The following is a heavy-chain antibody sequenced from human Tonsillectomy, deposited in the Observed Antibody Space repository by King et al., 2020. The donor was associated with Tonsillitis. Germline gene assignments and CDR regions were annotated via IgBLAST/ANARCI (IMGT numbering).Heavy chain of an antibody. CDR2: ISYDGSNK. CDR3: ARDPHNYDSRDYGMED. CDR1: GFTFSSYD. V-gene: IGHV3-33*05. D-gene: IGHD3-22*01. Sequence: QLVQSGGGVVQPGRSLRLSCAASGFTFSSYDMHWVRQAPGKGLEWVAIISYDGSNKYYADSVKGRFTISRDNSKNTLYLQMNSLRAEDTAVYYCARDPHNYDSRDYGMEDWGQGTTVSVSS. J-gene: IGHJ6*02.